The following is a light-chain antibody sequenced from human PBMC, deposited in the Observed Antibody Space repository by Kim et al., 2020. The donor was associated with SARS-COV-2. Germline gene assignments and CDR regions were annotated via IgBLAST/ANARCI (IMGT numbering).Light chain of an antibody. CDR2: SAS. Sequence: ASVGDRFTITCRASQGISSYLAWFQQKPGQVPKSLIYSASNLQSGVPSRFSGSGSGTEFTLTISSLQPEDFATYYCLQHKSYPLTFGGGTKVDIK. CDR1: QGISSY. CDR3: LQHKSYPLT. J-gene: IGKJ4*01. V-gene: IGKV1-17*03.